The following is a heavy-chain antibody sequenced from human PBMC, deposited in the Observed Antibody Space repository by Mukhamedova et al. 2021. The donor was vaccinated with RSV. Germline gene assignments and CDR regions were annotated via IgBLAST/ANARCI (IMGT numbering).Heavy chain of an antibody. D-gene: IGHD6-6*01. CDR2: IIPILGIA. Sequence: APGQGLEWMGRIIPILGIANYAQKFQGRVTITADKSTSTAYMELSSLRSEDTAVYYCARDEYSRSQDVWGQGTT. CDR3: ARDEYSRSQDV. J-gene: IGHJ6*02. V-gene: IGHV1-69*04.